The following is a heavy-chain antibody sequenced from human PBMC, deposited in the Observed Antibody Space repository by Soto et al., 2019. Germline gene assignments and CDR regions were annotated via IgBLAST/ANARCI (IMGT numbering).Heavy chain of an antibody. V-gene: IGHV3-23*01. CDR3: AKDKMEQWLVGGYFDY. Sequence: VQLLESGGGLVQPGGSLRLSCSASGFTFNRYAMSWVRQAPGKGLEWVSAIIDDGGRAYYADSVKGRFTISRDNSKITLSLQMNSLRAEDTAVYYCAKDKMEQWLVGGYFDYWGQGTQVTVSS. D-gene: IGHD6-19*01. CDR1: GFTFNRYA. J-gene: IGHJ4*02. CDR2: IIDDGGRA.